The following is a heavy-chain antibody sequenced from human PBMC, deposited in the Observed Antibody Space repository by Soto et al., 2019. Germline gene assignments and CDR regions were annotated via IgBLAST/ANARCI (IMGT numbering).Heavy chain of an antibody. Sequence: QVQLVESGGDVVQPGRSLRLSCAASGFTFSNYAMHWVRQAPGKGLEWVAVISYDGSNKYYADSVKGRFSISRDNYKYALYLQMNSLRAEDTAVYYGAREALPPDQYFQPWGQGTLVTVSS. J-gene: IGHJ1*01. D-gene: IGHD3-10*01. CDR1: GFTFSNYA. CDR2: ISYDGSNK. CDR3: AREALPPDQYFQP. V-gene: IGHV3-30-3*01.